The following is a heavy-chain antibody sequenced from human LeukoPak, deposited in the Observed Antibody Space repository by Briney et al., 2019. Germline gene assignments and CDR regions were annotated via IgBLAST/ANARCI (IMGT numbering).Heavy chain of an antibody. V-gene: IGHV4-59*01. Sequence: SETLSLTCTVSGGSLSSYYWSWIRQPPGKGLEWIGYIYYSGSTNYNPSLKSRVTMSVDTSKKQFSLKLSSVIAADTAVYYCARGSHGYYYGMDVWGQGTTVTVSS. CDR1: GGSLSSYY. CDR2: IYYSGST. CDR3: ARGSHGYYYGMDV. D-gene: IGHD1-26*01. J-gene: IGHJ6*02.